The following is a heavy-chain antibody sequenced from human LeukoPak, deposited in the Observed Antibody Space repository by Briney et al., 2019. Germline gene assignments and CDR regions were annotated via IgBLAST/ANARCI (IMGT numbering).Heavy chain of an antibody. CDR1: GFTFSSYA. CDR2: ISGSGSST. Sequence: PGGSLRLSCAASGFTFSSYAMSWVRQAPGKGLEWVSAISGSGSSTFYADSVKGRFTISRDNSKNTLYLQMSSLRAEDTAVYYCARVGMITFGGVFDYWGQGTLVTVSS. CDR3: ARVGMITFGGVFDY. D-gene: IGHD3-16*01. V-gene: IGHV3-23*01. J-gene: IGHJ4*02.